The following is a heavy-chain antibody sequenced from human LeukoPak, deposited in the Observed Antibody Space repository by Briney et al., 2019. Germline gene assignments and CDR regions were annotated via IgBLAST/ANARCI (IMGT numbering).Heavy chain of an antibody. CDR2: IKQDGGEK. J-gene: IGHJ3*01. Sequence: PGGSLRLSCAASGFTFSSYWMSWVRQAPGKGLEWVANIKQDGGEKHYVDSVKGRFTISRDNAKNSVYLEMNSLRAEDTAVYYCASHRPWDFLDVWGQGTMVTVSS. V-gene: IGHV3-7*01. D-gene: IGHD1-26*01. CDR1: GFTFSSYW. CDR3: ASHRPWDFLDV.